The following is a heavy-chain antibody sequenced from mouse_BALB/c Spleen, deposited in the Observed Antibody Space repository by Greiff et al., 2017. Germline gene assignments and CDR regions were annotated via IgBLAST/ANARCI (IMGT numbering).Heavy chain of an antibody. J-gene: IGHJ2*01. Sequence: QVQLQQSGAELMKPGASVKISCKATGYTFSSYWIEWVKQRPGHGLEWIGEILPGSGSTNYNEKFKGKATFTADTSSNTAYMQLSSLTSEDSAVYYCARKRDYRFPYYFDYWGQGTTLTVSS. V-gene: IGHV1-9*01. CDR2: ILPGSGST. CDR1: GYTFSSYW. CDR3: ARKRDYRFPYYFDY. D-gene: IGHD2-14*01.